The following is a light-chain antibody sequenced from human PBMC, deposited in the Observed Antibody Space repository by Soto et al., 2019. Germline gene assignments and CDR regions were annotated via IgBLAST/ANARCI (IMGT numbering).Light chain of an antibody. J-gene: IGKJ5*01. CDR1: QSVSSNY. CDR3: QQRSNWPH. V-gene: IGKV3D-20*02. CDR2: GAS. Sequence: EIVLTQSPGILSLXPGXRATLSCRASQSVSSNYLAWYQHKPGQAPRLLIYGASSRATGIPDRFSGSGSGTEFTLTISSLQSEDFAVYYCQQRSNWPHFGQGTRLEIK.